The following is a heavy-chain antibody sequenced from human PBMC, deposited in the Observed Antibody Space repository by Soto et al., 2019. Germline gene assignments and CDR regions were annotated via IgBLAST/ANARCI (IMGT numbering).Heavy chain of an antibody. Sequence: GGTLRLSCAASGFTFNIYGMHRVRPAPDKGLEWVALISYDGSNQYYSDSVKGRFIISRDNSKNTLVLQMIRLRADDTAVYYCAKDQASGQGSFDSWGQGTLVTVSS. CDR2: ISYDGSNQ. J-gene: IGHJ4*02. CDR1: GFTFNIYG. V-gene: IGHV3-30*18. CDR3: AKDQASGQGSFDS.